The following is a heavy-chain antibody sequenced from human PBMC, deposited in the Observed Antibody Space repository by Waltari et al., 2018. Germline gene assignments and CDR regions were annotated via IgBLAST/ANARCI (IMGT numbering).Heavy chain of an antibody. CDR3: ARIGHWVDDYGDYNPFDY. CDR2: IYHSGST. V-gene: IGHV4-4*02. CDR1: GGSISSSNW. D-gene: IGHD4-17*01. Sequence: QVQLQESGPGLVKPSGTLSLTCAVSGGSISSSNWWRWVRTPPGQGLEWIGEIYHSGSTNYNPSLKSRVTISVDKSKNQFSLKLSSVTAADTAVYYCARIGHWVDDYGDYNPFDYWGQGTLVTVSS. J-gene: IGHJ4*02.